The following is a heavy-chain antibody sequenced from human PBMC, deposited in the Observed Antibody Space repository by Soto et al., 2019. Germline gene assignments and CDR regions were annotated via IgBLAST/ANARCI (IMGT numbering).Heavy chain of an antibody. J-gene: IGHJ6*02. D-gene: IGHD6-6*01. CDR2: ISYDGSNK. CDR3: AKVGIAARQGFYYGMDV. Sequence: QVPLVESGGGVVQPGRSLRLSCAASGFTFSSYGMHWVRQAPGKGLEWVAVISYDGSNKYYADSVKGRFTISRDNSKNTLYLQMNSLRAEDTAVYYCAKVGIAARQGFYYGMDVWGQGTTVTVSS. CDR1: GFTFSSYG. V-gene: IGHV3-30*18.